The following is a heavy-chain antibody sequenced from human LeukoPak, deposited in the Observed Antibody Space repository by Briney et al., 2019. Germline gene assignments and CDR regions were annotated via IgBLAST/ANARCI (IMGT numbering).Heavy chain of an antibody. V-gene: IGHV3-23*01. J-gene: IGHJ4*02. CDR1: GFTFSSCA. CDR2: ISGSGGST. CDR3: VKRVAYNSNDDY. D-gene: IGHD4-11*01. Sequence: GGSLRLSWAASGFTFSSCAMSWVRQAPGKGLEWVSTISGSGGSTFYADSVKGRFTISRDNSKNTLYLQVNSLRAEDTAIYYCVKRVAYNSNDDYWGQGTLVTVSS.